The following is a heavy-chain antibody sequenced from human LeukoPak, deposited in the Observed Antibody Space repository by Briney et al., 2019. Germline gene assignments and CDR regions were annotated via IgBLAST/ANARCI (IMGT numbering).Heavy chain of an antibody. Sequence: GPSVKVSCKASGGTFSSYAISWVRQAPGQGLEWMGGIIPIFGTANYAQKFQGRVTITADKSTSTAYMELSSLRSEDTAVCYCAREGLGYCSGGSCYFDYWGQGTLVTVSS. CDR2: IIPIFGTA. CDR3: AREGLGYCSGGSCYFDY. D-gene: IGHD2-15*01. CDR1: GGTFSSYA. J-gene: IGHJ4*02. V-gene: IGHV1-69*06.